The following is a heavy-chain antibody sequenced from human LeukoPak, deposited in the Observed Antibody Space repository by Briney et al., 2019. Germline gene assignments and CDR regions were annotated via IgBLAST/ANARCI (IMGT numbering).Heavy chain of an antibody. CDR3: ARGTSVLRFLEWLSDFDY. Sequence: GASVKVSCKASGFTFTSSAVQWVRQARGQRLEWIGWIVVGSGNTNYAQKFQGRVTITRDTSASTAYMELSSLRSEDTAVYYCARGTSVLRFLEWLSDFDYWGQGTLVTVSS. V-gene: IGHV1-58*01. D-gene: IGHD3-3*01. J-gene: IGHJ4*02. CDR2: IVVGSGNT. CDR1: GFTFTSSA.